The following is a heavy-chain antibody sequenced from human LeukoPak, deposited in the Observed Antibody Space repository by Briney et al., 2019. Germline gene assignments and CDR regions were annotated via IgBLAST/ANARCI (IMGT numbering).Heavy chain of an antibody. CDR2: IIPIFGTA. J-gene: IGHJ4*02. D-gene: IGHD3-16*01. V-gene: IGHV1-69*06. CDR3: AKVRWGSDNALDS. Sequence: SVKVSCKASGGTFSSYAISWVRRAPGQGLEWMGGIIPIFGTANYAQKFQGRVTITADKSTSTAYMELSSLRAEDTAVYYCAKVRWGSDNALDSWGQGTLVTASS. CDR1: GGTFSSYA.